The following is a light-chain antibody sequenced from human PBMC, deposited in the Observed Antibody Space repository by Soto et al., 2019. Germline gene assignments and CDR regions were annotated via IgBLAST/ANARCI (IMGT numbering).Light chain of an antibody. J-gene: IGLJ2*01. V-gene: IGLV2-11*01. CDR1: SSDVGGYNY. CDR2: DVS. CDR3: CSYAGSVV. Sequence: QSVLTQPRSVSGSPGQLVTISCTGTSSDVGGYNYVSWYQQHPGKAPKLMIYDVSKRPSGVPDRFSGSKSGNTASLTISGLQAEDEADYYCCSYAGSVVFGGGTQLTVL.